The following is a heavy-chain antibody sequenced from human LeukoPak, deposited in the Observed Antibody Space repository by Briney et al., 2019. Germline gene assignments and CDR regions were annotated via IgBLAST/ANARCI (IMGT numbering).Heavy chain of an antibody. CDR1: GFTFSNAW. CDR2: IKSKTDGGRT. CDR3: TTEALSYYGMDV. Sequence: GSLRLSCAASGFTFSNAWMSWVRQAPGKGLEWVGRIKSKTDGGRTDYAAPVKGRFTISRDDLKNTLDLQMNSLKTEDTAVYYCTTEALSYYGMDVWGKGTTVTVS. V-gene: IGHV3-15*01. J-gene: IGHJ6*04.